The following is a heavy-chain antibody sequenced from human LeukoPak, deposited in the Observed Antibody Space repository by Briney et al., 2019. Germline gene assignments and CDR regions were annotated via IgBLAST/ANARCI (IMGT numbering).Heavy chain of an antibody. CDR2: MIPNSGNT. CDR3: ARGRASAAARRFDP. CDR1: GYTFPSYD. J-gene: IGHJ5*02. D-gene: IGHD6-13*01. Sequence: ASVKVSGKISGYTFPSYDINWVRQAAGQGLEWMGWMIPNSGNTGYAQKFQGRVTITSSTSPSTAFMELGSLTSEDTAVYYCARGRASAAARRFDPWGQGTLVTVSS. V-gene: IGHV1-8*01.